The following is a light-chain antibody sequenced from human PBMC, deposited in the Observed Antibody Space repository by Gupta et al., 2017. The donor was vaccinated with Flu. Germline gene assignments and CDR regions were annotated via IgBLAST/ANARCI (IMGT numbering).Light chain of an antibody. CDR1: GADFD. Sequence: QSLLTQPPSVSGVPGQRVTTSCTGVGADFDVHGYQQIPGAAPRILIFGTFKRTSGVPDRFSGSKSGTSASLAIAGLQAEDEAVYYCQSSDISLSGSLFGGGTKLTLL. CDR2: GTF. J-gene: IGLJ3*02. CDR3: QSSDISLSGSL. V-gene: IGLV1-40*01.